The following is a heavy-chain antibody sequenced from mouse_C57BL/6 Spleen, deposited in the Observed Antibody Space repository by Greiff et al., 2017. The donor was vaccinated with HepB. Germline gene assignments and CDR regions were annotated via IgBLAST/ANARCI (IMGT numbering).Heavy chain of an antibody. CDR1: GYTFTDYE. CDR2: IDPETGGT. D-gene: IGHD1-1*01. Sequence: QVHVKQSGAELVRPGASVTLSCKASGYTFTDYEMHWVKQTPVHGLEWIGAIDPETGGTAYNQKFKGKAILTADKSSSTAYMELRSLTSEDSAVYYCTRSLLLRGMDYWGQGTSVTVSS. CDR3: TRSLLLRGMDY. V-gene: IGHV1-15*01. J-gene: IGHJ4*01.